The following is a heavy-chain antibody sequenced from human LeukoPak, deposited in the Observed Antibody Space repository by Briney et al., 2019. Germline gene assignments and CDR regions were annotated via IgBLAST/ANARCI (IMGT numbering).Heavy chain of an antibody. V-gene: IGHV3-30-3*01. CDR2: ISYDGSTK. CDR1: GFTFSSYA. CDR3: ARAEDSYGYADY. D-gene: IGHD5-18*01. Sequence: GALRLSCAASGFTFSSYAMHWVRQAPGKGLEWVAVISYDGSTKYYADSVKGRFTISRDNSKNTLYLQMNSLRAEDTAVYYCARAEDSYGYADYWGQGTLVTVSS. J-gene: IGHJ4*02.